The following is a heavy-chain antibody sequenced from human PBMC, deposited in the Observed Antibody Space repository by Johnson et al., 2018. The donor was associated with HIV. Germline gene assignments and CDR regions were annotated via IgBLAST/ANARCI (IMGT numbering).Heavy chain of an antibody. CDR2: IKQDGSEK. J-gene: IGHJ3*02. CDR1: GFTFSDYY. Sequence: VQLVESGGGLVKPGGSLRLSCAASGFTFSDYYMNWIRQAPGKGLEWVANIKQDGSEKYYVDSVKGRFTISRDNAKNSLYLQMNSLRAEDTAVYYCAREGIVGATDDAFDIWGQGTMVTVSS. CDR3: AREGIVGATDDAFDI. D-gene: IGHD1-26*01. V-gene: IGHV3-7*01.